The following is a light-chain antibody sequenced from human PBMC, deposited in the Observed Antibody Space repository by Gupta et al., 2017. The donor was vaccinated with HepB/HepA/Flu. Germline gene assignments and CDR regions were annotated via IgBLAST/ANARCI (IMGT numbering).Light chain of an antibody. CDR2: DVS. Sequence: QSPMPPPAAVSGSPRQLITTCRTGTSSDVGGYNYVSWYQHHPGKAPKFIIYDVSKRPSGVSNRFSGSKSGNTASLTISGLQAEDEADYFCCSYTTSTTLGVFGTGTKVTVL. J-gene: IGLJ1*01. CDR3: CSYTTSTTLGV. V-gene: IGLV2-14*03. CDR1: SSDVGGYNY.